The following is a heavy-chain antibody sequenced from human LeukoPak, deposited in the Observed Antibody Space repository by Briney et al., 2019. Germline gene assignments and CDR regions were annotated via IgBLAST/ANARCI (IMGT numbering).Heavy chain of an antibody. CDR3: AKASHMVRGVISLDY. V-gene: IGHV3-30*18. CDR2: ISYDGSNK. Sequence: PGGSLRLSCAASGFTFSSYGMHWVRQAPGKGLEWVAVISYDGSNKYYADSVKGRFTISRDNSKNTLYLQMNSLRAEDTAVYYCAKASHMVRGVISLDYWGQGTLVTVSS. J-gene: IGHJ4*02. CDR1: GFTFSSYG. D-gene: IGHD3-10*01.